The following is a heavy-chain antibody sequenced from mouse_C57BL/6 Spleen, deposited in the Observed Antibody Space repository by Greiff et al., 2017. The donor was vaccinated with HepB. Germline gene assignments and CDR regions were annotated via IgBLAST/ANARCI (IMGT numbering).Heavy chain of an antibody. CDR2: IRLKSDNYAT. V-gene: IGHV6-3*01. CDR3: TAINPFAD. Sequence: EVKLVESGGGLVQPGGSMKLSCVASGFTFSNYWMNWVRQSPEKGLEWVAQIRLKSDNYATHYAESVKGRFTISRDDSKSSVYLQMNNLRAEDTGIYYCTAINPFADWGQGTLVTVSA. CDR1: GFTFSNYW. D-gene: IGHD1-1*01. J-gene: IGHJ3*01.